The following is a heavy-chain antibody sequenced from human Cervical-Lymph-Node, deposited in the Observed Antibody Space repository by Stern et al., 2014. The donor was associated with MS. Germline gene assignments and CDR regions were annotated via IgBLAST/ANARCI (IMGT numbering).Heavy chain of an antibody. D-gene: IGHD1-14*01. Sequence: QVQLVESGAEVKKPGSSVKVSCKASGGTFSSNALSWVRQAPGQGLEWMGGIIPLFGTANYAQKFQGRVTITADESTSTAYMELSSLRSEDTAVYYCARVYGTEPKESYFAYWGQGTLVTVSS. CDR3: ARVYGTEPKESYFAY. V-gene: IGHV1-69*01. J-gene: IGHJ4*02. CDR1: GGTFSSNA. CDR2: IIPLFGTA.